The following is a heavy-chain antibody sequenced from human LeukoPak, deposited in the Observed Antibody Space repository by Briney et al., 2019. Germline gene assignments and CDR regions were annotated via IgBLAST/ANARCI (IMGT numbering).Heavy chain of an antibody. Sequence: GASVKVSCKASGYTFTSYGISWVRQAPGQGLEWMGWISAYNGNTNYAQKLQGRVTMTTDTSTSTAYMELRSLRSDDTAVYYCAASYYYDSSGYYYRGRLRFDYWGQGTLVTVSS. D-gene: IGHD3-22*01. CDR1: GYTFTSYG. CDR3: AASYYYDSSGYYYRGRLRFDY. V-gene: IGHV1-18*01. J-gene: IGHJ4*02. CDR2: ISAYNGNT.